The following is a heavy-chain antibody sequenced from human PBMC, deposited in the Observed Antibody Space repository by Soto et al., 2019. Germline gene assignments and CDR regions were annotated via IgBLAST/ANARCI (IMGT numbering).Heavy chain of an antibody. D-gene: IGHD4-17*01. CDR1: GFTFSNYS. CDR2: ISSSSSYI. Sequence: GGSLRLSCAASGFTFSNYSMNWVRQAPGKGLEWVSSISSSSSYIYYADSVKGRFTISRDNAKNSLYLQMNSLRAGDTAVYYCARGMGGDSGYYYMDVWGKGTTVTVSS. V-gene: IGHV3-21*01. CDR3: ARGMGGDSGYYYMDV. J-gene: IGHJ6*03.